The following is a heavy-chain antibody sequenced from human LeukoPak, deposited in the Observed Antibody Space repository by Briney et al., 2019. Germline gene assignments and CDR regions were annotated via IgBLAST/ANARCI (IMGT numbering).Heavy chain of an antibody. CDR3: ARSVDTAMLLDQ. CDR1: GFTFSSYE. J-gene: IGHJ4*02. CDR2: ISTSGRTT. D-gene: IGHD5-18*01. Sequence: GGSLRPSCAASGFTFSSYEMNWVRQAPGKGLEWLSYISTSGRTTYYADSVKGRFTISRDNAKNSLYLQLNSLRAEDTAVYFCARSVDTAMLLDQWGQGTMVTVSS. V-gene: IGHV3-48*03.